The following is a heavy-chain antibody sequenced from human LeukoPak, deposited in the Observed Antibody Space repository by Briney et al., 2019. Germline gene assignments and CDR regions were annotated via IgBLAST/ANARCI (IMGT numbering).Heavy chain of an antibody. CDR2: INPGGGNT. J-gene: IGHJ4*02. Sequence: ASVKVSCKASGYTFTSYYIYWVRQAPGQGLEWMGLINPGGGNTNYAQKFQGRVTMTRDMSTSTVYMGLSSLTSEDTAVYYCARGQRPIRVVTSELFDYWGQGTLVTVSS. V-gene: IGHV1-46*01. D-gene: IGHD3-3*01. CDR1: GYTFTSYY. CDR3: ARGQRPIRVVTSELFDY.